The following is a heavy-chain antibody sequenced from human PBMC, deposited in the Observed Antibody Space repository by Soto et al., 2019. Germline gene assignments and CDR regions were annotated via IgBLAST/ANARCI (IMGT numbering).Heavy chain of an antibody. Sequence: PGGSLRLSCAASGFTFSSYSMNWVRQAPGKGLEWVSSISSSSSSIYYADSVKGRFTISRDNSKNTLYLQMNSLRAEDTAVYYCAKNTVTTLGRWCHENRWGQGALVTVSS. CDR1: GFTFSSYS. D-gene: IGHD4-17*01. CDR3: AKNTVTTLGRWCHENR. CDR2: ISSSSSSI. J-gene: IGHJ4*02. V-gene: IGHV3-21*04.